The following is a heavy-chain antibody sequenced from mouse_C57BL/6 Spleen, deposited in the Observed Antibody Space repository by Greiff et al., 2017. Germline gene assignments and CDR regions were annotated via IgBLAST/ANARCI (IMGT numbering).Heavy chain of an antibody. CDR2: LDPSDSYT. CDR3: ARGGYGSTQFAY. D-gene: IGHD1-1*01. Sequence: QVQLQQPGAELVMPGASVKLSCKASGYTFTSYWMHWVKQRPGQGLEWIGELDPSDSYTNYNQQFKGKSTLTVDKSSSTAYMQLSSLTSEDSAVYYGARGGYGSTQFAYWGQGTLVTVSA. V-gene: IGHV1-69*01. J-gene: IGHJ3*01. CDR1: GYTFTSYW.